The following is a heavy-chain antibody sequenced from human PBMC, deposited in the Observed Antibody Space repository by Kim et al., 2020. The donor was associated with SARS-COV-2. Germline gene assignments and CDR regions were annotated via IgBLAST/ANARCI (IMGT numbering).Heavy chain of an antibody. CDR1: GFTFSSYA. D-gene: IGHD3-22*01. Sequence: GGSLRLSCAASGFTFSSYAMHWVRQAPGKGLEWVAVISYDGSNKYYADSVKGRFTISRDNSKNTLYLQMNSLRAEDTAVYYCARGYYYDSSGYYSGWFDPWGQGTLVTVSS. CDR2: ISYDGSNK. CDR3: ARGYYYDSSGYYSGWFDP. J-gene: IGHJ5*02. V-gene: IGHV3-30*04.